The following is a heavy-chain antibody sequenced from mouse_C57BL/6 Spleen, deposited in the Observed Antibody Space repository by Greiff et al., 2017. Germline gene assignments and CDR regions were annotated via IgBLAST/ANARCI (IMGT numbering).Heavy chain of an antibody. Sequence: EVQLQQSGPGLVKPSQSLSLTCSVTGYSITSGYYWNWIRQFPGNKLEWMGYISYDGSNNYNPSLKNRISITRDTSKNQFFLKLNSVTTEDTATYYCARGYFDVWGTGTTVTVSS. CDR3: ARGYFDV. J-gene: IGHJ1*03. CDR1: GYSITSGYY. CDR2: ISYDGSN. V-gene: IGHV3-6*01.